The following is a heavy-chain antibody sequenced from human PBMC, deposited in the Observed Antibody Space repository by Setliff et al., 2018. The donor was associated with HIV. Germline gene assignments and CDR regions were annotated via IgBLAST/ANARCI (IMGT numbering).Heavy chain of an antibody. CDR2: INDNGST. V-gene: IGHV4-34*01. J-gene: IGHJ4*02. Sequence: SETLSLTCAVYGGSLSGYYWSWIRQPPGKGLEWIGEINDNGSTNYNPSLKSRVTISADTSKNQFSLNLSSVTAAETAVYYCARVGYHGSGRYSFDYWGQGTLVTVSS. CDR1: GGSLSGYY. D-gene: IGHD3-10*01. CDR3: ARVGYHGSGRYSFDY.